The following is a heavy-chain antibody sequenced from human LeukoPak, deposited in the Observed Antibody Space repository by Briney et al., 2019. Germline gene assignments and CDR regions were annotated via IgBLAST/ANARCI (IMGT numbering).Heavy chain of an antibody. J-gene: IGHJ6*02. V-gene: IGHV3-21*01. CDR1: GFTFRSYS. Sequence: GGPLSLSCAASGFTFRSYSMNCVRRARAKALEWVSSISSSSSYIYYADSVKGRFTISRDNAKNSLYLQMNSLRAEDTAVYYCARPGDYYYYYGMDVWGQGTTVTVSS. CDR3: ARPGDYYYYYGMDV. CDR2: ISSSSSYI.